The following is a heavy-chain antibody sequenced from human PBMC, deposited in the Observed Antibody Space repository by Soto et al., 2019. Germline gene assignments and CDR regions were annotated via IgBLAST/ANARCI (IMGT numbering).Heavy chain of an antibody. CDR2: INPNSGGT. CDR1: GYTFTGYY. V-gene: IGHV1-2*04. Sequence: ASVKLSCKASGYTFTGYYMHWVRQAHGQGLEWMGWINPNSGGTNYAQKFQGWVTMTRDTSISTAYMELSRLRSDDTAVYYCARDRAVAGNYYYYGMDVWGQGTTVTVSS. CDR3: ARDRAVAGNYYYYGMDV. J-gene: IGHJ6*02. D-gene: IGHD6-19*01.